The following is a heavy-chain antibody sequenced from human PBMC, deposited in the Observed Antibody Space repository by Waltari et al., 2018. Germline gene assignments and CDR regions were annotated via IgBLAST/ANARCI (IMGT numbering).Heavy chain of an antibody. D-gene: IGHD2-15*01. V-gene: IGHV3-74*01. CDR1: GFIFSNDI. Sequence: EVQLVESGGGLVQPGESLRLSCAASGFIFSNDILHWVRQTPGEGLVWVPRTEGDGVTTHFADPVKGRFTVSRDNAKSTMFLQMNSLRVEDSGVYFCARDGSWDLDFWGQGALVTVSS. CDR2: TEGDGVTT. CDR3: ARDGSWDLDF. J-gene: IGHJ4*02.